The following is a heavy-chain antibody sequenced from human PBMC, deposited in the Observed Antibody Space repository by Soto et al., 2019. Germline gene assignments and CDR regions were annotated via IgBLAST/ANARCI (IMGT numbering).Heavy chain of an antibody. J-gene: IGHJ6*02. Sequence: PGGSLRLSCTASGFTFGDYAMSWVRQAPGKGLEWVGFIRSKAYGGTTEYAASVKGRITISRDDSKSIAYLQMNSLKTEDTAVYYCTSSNVLLWFGELLVYGMDVGGQGTAVTAS. D-gene: IGHD3-10*01. CDR2: IRSKAYGGTT. CDR1: GFTFGDYA. CDR3: TSSNVLLWFGELLVYGMDV. V-gene: IGHV3-49*04.